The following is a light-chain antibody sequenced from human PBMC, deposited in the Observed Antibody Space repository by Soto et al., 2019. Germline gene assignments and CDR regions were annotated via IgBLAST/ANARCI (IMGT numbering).Light chain of an antibody. CDR2: WAS. CDR3: QQYYTTLS. V-gene: IGKV4-1*01. Sequence: DIVMTQSPDSLAVSLGERATINCKSSQSVLYNSDNKNYLAWYQQKAGQPPKLLIYWASTRDSGVPDRFSGSGSGADFTLNNLQAEDVAVYYCQQYYTTLSFGGGTKVEIK. J-gene: IGKJ4*01. CDR1: QSVLYNSDNKNY.